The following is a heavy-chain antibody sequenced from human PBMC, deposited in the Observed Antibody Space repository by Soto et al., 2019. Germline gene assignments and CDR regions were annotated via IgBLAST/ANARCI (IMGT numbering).Heavy chain of an antibody. V-gene: IGHV4-30-2*01. CDR1: GGSISSGGYS. CDR3: ARGSGNWNDALFDY. J-gene: IGHJ4*02. D-gene: IGHD1-1*01. CDR2: IYHSGST. Sequence: PSETLSLTCAVSGGSISSGGYSWSWIRQPPGKGLEWIGYIYHSGSTYYNPSLKSRVTISVDRSKNQFSLKLSSVTAADTAVYYCARGSGNWNDALFDYWGQGTLVTVSS.